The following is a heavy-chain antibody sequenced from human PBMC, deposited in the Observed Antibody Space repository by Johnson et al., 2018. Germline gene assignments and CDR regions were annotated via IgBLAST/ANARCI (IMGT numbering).Heavy chain of an antibody. J-gene: IGHJ3*02. Sequence: QVQLQESGPGLVKPSQTLSLTCTVSGGSISSGGYYWSWVRQPAGKGLEWMGRIYSRGSTNYDHSTKRRVTITLDTSENQFSLKLRSVDAADTAVYYCAGVGYNYASDTFDIWGQGTMVTVSS. CDR1: GGSISSGGYY. CDR3: AGVGYNYASDTFDI. D-gene: IGHD5-18*01. V-gene: IGHV4-61*02. CDR2: IYSRGST.